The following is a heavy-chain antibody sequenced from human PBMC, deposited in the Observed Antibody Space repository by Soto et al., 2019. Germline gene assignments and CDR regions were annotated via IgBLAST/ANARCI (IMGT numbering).Heavy chain of an antibody. V-gene: IGHV3-33*01. CDR1: GFTFSSYG. CDR3: ARGPYCSGGSCRGADYFDY. Sequence: QVQLVESGGGVVQPGRSLRLSCAASGFTFSSYGMHWVRQAPGKGLEWVAVIWYDGSNKYYADSVKGRFTISRDNSKNPLYLEKNSLGGEDTGVYYCARGPYCSGGSCRGADYFDYWGQGTLVTVSS. D-gene: IGHD2-15*01. CDR2: IWYDGSNK. J-gene: IGHJ4*02.